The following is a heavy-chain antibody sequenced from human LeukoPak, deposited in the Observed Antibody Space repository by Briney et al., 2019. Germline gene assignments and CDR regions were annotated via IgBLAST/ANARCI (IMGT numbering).Heavy chain of an antibody. Sequence: PGGSLRLSCSTSGFTFSFYGMHWVRQAPGKGLEWVAFIQYDGSFKFYADSVQGRFSISRDNSKNTLFLQMNSLRADDTAVYYCAKTSDQLLYSKFGFWGQGTLVTVSS. CDR3: AKTSDQLLYSKFGF. V-gene: IGHV3-30*02. D-gene: IGHD2-2*02. CDR2: IQYDGSFK. J-gene: IGHJ4*02. CDR1: GFTFSFYG.